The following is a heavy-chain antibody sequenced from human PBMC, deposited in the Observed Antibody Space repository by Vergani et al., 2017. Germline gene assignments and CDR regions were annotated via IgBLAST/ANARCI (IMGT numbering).Heavy chain of an antibody. J-gene: IGHJ5*02. CDR2: IFYSGTT. V-gene: IGHV4-31*03. CDR3: ARGNCGVNCPKYNWLAP. Sequence: QLQLQESGPGLVKPSETLSLTCTVSGGSISSGDHCWTWICQRPGKGLEWIGYIFYSGTTYDNPSLRSRLTISVDTSQNQFSLKLSSVTAADTAVYYCARGNCGVNCPKYNWLAPWGRGILVTVSS. D-gene: IGHD2-21*01. CDR1: GGSISSGDHC.